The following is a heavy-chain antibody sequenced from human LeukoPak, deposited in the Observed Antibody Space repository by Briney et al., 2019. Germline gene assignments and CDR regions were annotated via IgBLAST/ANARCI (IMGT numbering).Heavy chain of an antibody. CDR2: ISGSDGST. V-gene: IGHV3-23*01. CDR3: VSALVAGTTH. CDR1: GFTFSSYA. D-gene: IGHD6-19*01. Sequence: GGSLRLSCAASGFTFSSYAMSWVRQAPGKGLEWVSAISGSDGSTYYADSVKGRFTISRDNAKNSLSLQMDSLRAEDTAVYYCVSALVAGTTHWGQGTLVTVSS. J-gene: IGHJ4*02.